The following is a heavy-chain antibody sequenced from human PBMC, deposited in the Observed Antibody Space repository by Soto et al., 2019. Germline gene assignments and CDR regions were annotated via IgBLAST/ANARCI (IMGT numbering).Heavy chain of an antibody. CDR2: INAGNGNT. V-gene: IGHV1-3*01. J-gene: IGHJ5*02. CDR3: AREGLAEDGATDP. D-gene: IGHD6-13*01. Sequence: GASVKVSCKASGYTFTSYAMHWVRQAPGQRLEWMGWINAGNGNTKYSQKFQGRVTITRDTSASTAYMELSSLRSEDTAVYYCAREGLAEDGATDPSCQTPCVTVSS. CDR1: GYTFTSYA.